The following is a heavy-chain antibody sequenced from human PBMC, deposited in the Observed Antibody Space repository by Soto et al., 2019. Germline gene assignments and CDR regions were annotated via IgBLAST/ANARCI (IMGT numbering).Heavy chain of an antibody. CDR3: ARAGPYYSYYLNV. V-gene: IGHV4-59*01. Sequence: XXTLSLTCTVSGGSIISYYWSWIRQPPGKGLDWIGSLXYSGSXNYNTYIKSRXXISVDKSXXXFYMKLSSMTAAETAVYYCARAGPYYSYYLNVWGKGTTVTVSS. CDR2: LXYSGSX. CDR1: GGSIISYY. J-gene: IGHJ6*03.